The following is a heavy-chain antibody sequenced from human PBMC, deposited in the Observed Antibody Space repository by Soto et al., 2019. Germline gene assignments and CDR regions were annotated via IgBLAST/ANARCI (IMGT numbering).Heavy chain of an antibody. Sequence: PGGSLRLSCAASGFPFSIYAMSLVRQSPGKGLEWVSAISGSGGSTYYADSVKGRFTISRDNSKNTLYLQMNSLRAEDTAVYYCAKDGRAYSQEHFDYWGQGTLFTVSS. V-gene: IGHV3-23*01. CDR3: AKDGRAYSQEHFDY. J-gene: IGHJ4*02. CDR2: ISGSGGST. CDR1: GFPFSIYA. D-gene: IGHD5-18*01.